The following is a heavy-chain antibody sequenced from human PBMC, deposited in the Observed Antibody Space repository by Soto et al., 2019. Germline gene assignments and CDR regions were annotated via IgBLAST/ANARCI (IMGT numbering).Heavy chain of an antibody. J-gene: IGHJ5*02. CDR1: GASINDFY. D-gene: IGHD6-13*01. CDR2: MYYSETT. Sequence: SETLSLTCTVSGASINDFYWSWIRQTPGKGLEWVGFMYYSETTKYNPSLKGRVNMSLDTSKNQVSLHLKSVTAADTAVYYGARANSSTWYKLEYKWFDPWGQGTLVTVSS. V-gene: IGHV4-59*01. CDR3: ARANSSTWYKLEYKWFDP.